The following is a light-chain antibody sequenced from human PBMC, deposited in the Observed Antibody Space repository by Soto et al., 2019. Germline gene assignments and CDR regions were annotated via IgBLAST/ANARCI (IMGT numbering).Light chain of an antibody. CDR2: GAS. Sequence: EIVLTQSPGTLSFSPVKRATLSCRSSQSVSSSYLAWYQQKPGQAPRLLIYGASSRATGIPDRFSGSGSGTDFTLTISRLEPEDFAVYYCQQYGSSLWTFGQGTKVDIK. CDR3: QQYGSSLWT. J-gene: IGKJ1*01. V-gene: IGKV3-20*01. CDR1: QSVSSSY.